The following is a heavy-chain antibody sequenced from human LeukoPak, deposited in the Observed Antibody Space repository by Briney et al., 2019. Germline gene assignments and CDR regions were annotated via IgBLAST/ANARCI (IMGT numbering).Heavy chain of an antibody. CDR1: GFTFSSYA. J-gene: IGHJ4*02. CDR2: ISYDGNNK. Sequence: GGSLRLSCAASGFTFSSYAMHWVRQAPGKGLEWVAVISYDGNNKYYADSVKGRFTISRDNSKNTLYLQMNSLRAEDTAVYYCARGPSGYHNTGGQGTLVTVSS. CDR3: ARGPSGYHNT. D-gene: IGHD5-12*01. V-gene: IGHV3-30*14.